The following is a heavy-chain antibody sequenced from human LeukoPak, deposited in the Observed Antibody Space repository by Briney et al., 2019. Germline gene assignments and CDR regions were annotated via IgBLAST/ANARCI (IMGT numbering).Heavy chain of an antibody. V-gene: IGHV3-48*02. D-gene: IGHD3-9*01. J-gene: IGHJ4*02. CDR1: GFTFSSYS. Sequence: PGGSLRLSCAASGFTFSSYSMNWVRQAPGKGLEWVSYISSSSSTIYYADSVKGRFTISRDNAKNSLYLQMNSLRDEDTAVYYCARGLNYEFLTGAFDCWGQGTLVTVSS. CDR2: ISSSSSTI. CDR3: ARGLNYEFLTGAFDC.